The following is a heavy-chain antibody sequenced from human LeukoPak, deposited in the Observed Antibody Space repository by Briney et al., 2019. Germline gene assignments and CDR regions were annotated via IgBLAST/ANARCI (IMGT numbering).Heavy chain of an antibody. D-gene: IGHD3-3*01. CDR3: AKNLEGDDYDFWSGYYSGGAFDI. CDR2: ISGSGSST. J-gene: IGHJ3*02. Sequence: GGSLRLSCAASGFTFSSYAMSWVRQAPGKGLEWVSAISGSGSSTYYADSVKGRFTISRDNSKNTLYLQMNSLRAEDTAVYYCAKNLEGDDYDFWSGYYSGGAFDIWGQGTMVTVSS. CDR1: GFTFSSYA. V-gene: IGHV3-23*01.